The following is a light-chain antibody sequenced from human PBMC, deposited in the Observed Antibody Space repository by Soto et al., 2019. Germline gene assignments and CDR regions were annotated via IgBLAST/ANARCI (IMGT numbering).Light chain of an antibody. Sequence: EIVITQSPATLSVSPGERATLSCRASQSVSSNFAWYQQKPGQAPRLLIYDASTRATGIPARFSGSGSGTEFTLTISSLQSEDFAVYYCQQYKKWPRTFGHGTKVDIK. V-gene: IGKV3-15*01. CDR1: QSVSSN. J-gene: IGKJ1*01. CDR3: QQYKKWPRT. CDR2: DAS.